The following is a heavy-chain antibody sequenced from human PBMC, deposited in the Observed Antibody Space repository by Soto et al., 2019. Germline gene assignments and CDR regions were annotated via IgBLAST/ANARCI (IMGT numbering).Heavy chain of an antibody. J-gene: IGHJ4*02. CDR3: ARDLFAEDGAGYFDY. CDR2: ISGLNGNT. Sequence: QVHLVQSGVEVKKPGASVKVSCKASGYSFSTYGISWVRQAPGEGHEWMGWISGLNGNTNYAQNLQGRVTMTTDTSTSTAYMELRSLGFDDTAMYYCARDLFAEDGAGYFDYWGQGTLVTVSS. CDR1: GYSFSTYG. V-gene: IGHV1-18*01. D-gene: IGHD3-10*01.